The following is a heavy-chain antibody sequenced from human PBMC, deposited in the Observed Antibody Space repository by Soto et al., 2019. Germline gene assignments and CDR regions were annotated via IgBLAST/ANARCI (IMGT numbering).Heavy chain of an antibody. CDR3: ARLNGSGSRGALYYYYYGMDV. Sequence: GEALKISGKGSGYSFTSYWIGWVRQMPGKGLEWMGIIYPGDSDTRYSPSFQGQVTISADKSISTAYLQWSSLKASDTAMYYCARLNGSGSRGALYYYYYGMDVWGQGTTVTVSS. CDR2: IYPGDSDT. D-gene: IGHD3-10*01. CDR1: GYSFTSYW. J-gene: IGHJ6*02. V-gene: IGHV5-51*01.